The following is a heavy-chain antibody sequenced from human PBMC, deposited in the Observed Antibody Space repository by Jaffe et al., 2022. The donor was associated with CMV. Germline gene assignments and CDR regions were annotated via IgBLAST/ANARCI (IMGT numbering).Heavy chain of an antibody. CDR1: GFTFGDYA. V-gene: IGHV3-49*04. CDR3: TRDWAYSYGPSYYYYYMDV. Sequence: EVQLVESGGGLVQPGRSLRLSCTASGFTFGDYAMSWVRQAPGKGLEWVGFIRSKAYGGTTEYAASVKGRFTISRDDSKSIAYLQMNSLKTEDTAVYYCTRDWAYSYGPSYYYYYMDVWGKGTTVTVSS. CDR2: IRSKAYGGTT. D-gene: IGHD5-18*01. J-gene: IGHJ6*03.